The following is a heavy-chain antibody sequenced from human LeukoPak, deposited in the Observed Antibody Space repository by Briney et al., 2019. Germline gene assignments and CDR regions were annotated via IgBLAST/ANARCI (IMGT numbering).Heavy chain of an antibody. J-gene: IGHJ4*02. Sequence: GESLKISCKASGYNFTTYWIAWVRQMPGKGLECMGIIYPDDSDTRYSPTFQGQVSISADKSTSIAYLQWSSLKAPDTAMYYCARRPAGAAGLFFDYWGQGALITVSS. CDR1: GYNFTTYW. D-gene: IGHD6-19*01. CDR2: IYPDDSDT. CDR3: ARRPAGAAGLFFDY. V-gene: IGHV5-51*01.